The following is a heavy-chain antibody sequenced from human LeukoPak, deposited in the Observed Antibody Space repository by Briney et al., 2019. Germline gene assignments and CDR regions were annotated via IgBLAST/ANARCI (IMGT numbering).Heavy chain of an antibody. CDR2: INSDGINT. V-gene: IGHV3-74*01. Sequence: GGSLRLSCAASGFTFSNYWMHWVRQAPGKGLVWVSRINSDGINTSYADSVKGRFTISRDNAKNTLNLQMNSLRAEDTAVYYCAKDSSLYGTSWWGNYFDYWGQGTLVTVSS. J-gene: IGHJ4*02. D-gene: IGHD6-13*01. CDR3: AKDSSLYGTSWWGNYFDY. CDR1: GFTFSNYW.